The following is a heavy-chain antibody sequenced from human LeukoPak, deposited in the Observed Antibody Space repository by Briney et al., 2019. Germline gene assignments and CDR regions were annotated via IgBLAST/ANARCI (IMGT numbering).Heavy chain of an antibody. D-gene: IGHD6-19*01. Sequence: GGSLRLSCAASGFTFSDYAMNWVRQAPGKGLEWVSVIYSGGNTYYADSVKGRFTISRDNSKNTLYLQMNSLRAEDTALYYCAREGYSSGWFRNWGQGTLVTVSS. CDR1: GFTFSDYA. J-gene: IGHJ4*02. V-gene: IGHV3-53*01. CDR3: AREGYSSGWFRN. CDR2: IYSGGNT.